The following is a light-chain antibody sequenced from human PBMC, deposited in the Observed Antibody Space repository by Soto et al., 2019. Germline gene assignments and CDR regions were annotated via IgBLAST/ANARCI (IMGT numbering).Light chain of an antibody. Sequence: DIPMTQSPSTLSASVGDRVTITCRASQSISSWLAWYQQKPGKAPKLLIYKASSLESGVPSRFSGSGSGAEFTLTISSLQRDDLATYFCQEYNNYPRKFGQGTKVEIK. J-gene: IGKJ1*01. V-gene: IGKV1-5*03. CDR3: QEYNNYPRK. CDR1: QSISSW. CDR2: KAS.